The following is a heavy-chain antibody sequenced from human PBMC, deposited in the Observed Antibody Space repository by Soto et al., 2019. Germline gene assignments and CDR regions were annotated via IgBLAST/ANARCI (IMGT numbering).Heavy chain of an antibody. J-gene: IGHJ4*02. V-gene: IGHV3-48*02. Sequence: TGGSLRLSCAASGFTFSSYSMNWVRQAPGKGLEWVSYISSSSSTIYYADSVKGRFTISRDNAKNSLYLQMNSLRDEDTAVYYCARDGYYDFWSGYYTSDYWGQGTLVTVSS. CDR3: ARDGYYDFWSGYYTSDY. CDR1: GFTFSSYS. D-gene: IGHD3-3*01. CDR2: ISSSSSTI.